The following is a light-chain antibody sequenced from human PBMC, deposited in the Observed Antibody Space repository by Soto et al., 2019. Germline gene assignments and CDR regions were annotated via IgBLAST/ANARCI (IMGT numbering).Light chain of an antibody. CDR3: QQYGSSPRT. V-gene: IGKV3-20*01. Sequence: EIVLTQSPGTLSLSPGERATLSCRASQSVSSNYLAWYQQKPGQAPRLLIYVASSSATGIPDRFSGSGSGTDFTLTISRLEPEDFAVYYCQQYGSSPRTFGQGTKVEIK. CDR2: VAS. J-gene: IGKJ1*01. CDR1: QSVSSNY.